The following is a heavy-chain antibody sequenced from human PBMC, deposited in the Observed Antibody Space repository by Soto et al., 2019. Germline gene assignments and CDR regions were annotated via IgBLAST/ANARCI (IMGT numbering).Heavy chain of an antibody. CDR3: ARGPVYYYDSSGYYYPPTC. D-gene: IGHD3-22*01. CDR2: ISYDGSNK. CDR1: GFTFSSYA. Sequence: GGSLRLSCAASGFTFSSYAMHWVRQAPGKGLEWVAVISYDGSNKYYADSVKGRFTISRDNSKNTLYLQMNSLRAEDTAVYYCARGPVYYYDSSGYYYPPTCWGQGTLVTVSS. V-gene: IGHV3-30-3*01. J-gene: IGHJ4*02.